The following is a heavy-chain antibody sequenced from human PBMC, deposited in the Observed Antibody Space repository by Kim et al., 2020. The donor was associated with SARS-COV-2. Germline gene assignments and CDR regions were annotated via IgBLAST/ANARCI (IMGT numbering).Heavy chain of an antibody. V-gene: IGHV3-7*03. D-gene: IGHD6-13*01. CDR3: ARDSRAAAGNWFDP. Sequence: GGSLRLSCAASGFTFSSYWMSWVRQAPRKGLEWVANIKQDGSEKYYVDSVKGRFTISRDNAKNSLYLQMNSLRAEDTAVYYCARDSRAAAGNWFDPWGQGTLVTVSS. CDR2: IKQDGSEK. J-gene: IGHJ5*02. CDR1: GFTFSSYW.